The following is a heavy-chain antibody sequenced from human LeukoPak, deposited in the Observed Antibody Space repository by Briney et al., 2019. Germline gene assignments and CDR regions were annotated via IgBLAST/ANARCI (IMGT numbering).Heavy chain of an antibody. D-gene: IGHD5-12*01. CDR2: ISYDGSNK. V-gene: IGHV3-30*04. CDR1: GFTFSSYA. CDR3: AKGRVNSGYHPIDY. Sequence: AGGSLRLSCAASGFTFSSYAMHWVRQAPGKGLEWVAVISYDGSNKYYADSVKGRFTISRDNSKNTLYLQMNSLRAEDTAVYYCAKGRVNSGYHPIDYWGQGTLVTVSS. J-gene: IGHJ4*02.